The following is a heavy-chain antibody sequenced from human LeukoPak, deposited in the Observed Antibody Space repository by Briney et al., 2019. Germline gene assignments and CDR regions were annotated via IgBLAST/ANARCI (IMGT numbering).Heavy chain of an antibody. Sequence: PSQTLSLTCAVFGGSISSGGYSWSWIRQPPGKGLEWIGYIYHSGSTYYNPSLKSRVTISVDRSKNQFSLKLSSVTAADTAVYYCARYCSSTSCFQSGGHYYGMDVWGKGTTVTVSS. V-gene: IGHV4-30-2*01. D-gene: IGHD2-2*01. CDR3: ARYCSSTSCFQSGGHYYGMDV. J-gene: IGHJ6*04. CDR1: GGSISSGGYS. CDR2: IYHSGST.